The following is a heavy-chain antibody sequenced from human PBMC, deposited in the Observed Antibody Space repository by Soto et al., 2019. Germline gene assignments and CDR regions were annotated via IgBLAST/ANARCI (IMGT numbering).Heavy chain of an antibody. Sequence: QVQLQQWGAGLLKPSETLSLTCAVNGGSFTGYYWSWVRQPPGKGLEWIGEVKDGGVTNYSPSLRSRVTLSSDAAKKQFSLKVTTVTAAETAVFYCSRGQEGVVATHWDQGTLVTVSS. CDR1: GGSFTGYY. J-gene: IGHJ4*02. CDR3: SRGQEGVVATH. D-gene: IGHD5-12*01. V-gene: IGHV4-34*01. CDR2: VKDGGVT.